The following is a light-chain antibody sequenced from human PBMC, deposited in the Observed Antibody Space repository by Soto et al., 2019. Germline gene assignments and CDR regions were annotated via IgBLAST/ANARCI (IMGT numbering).Light chain of an antibody. Sequence: DIQRTQSPSSVSASVGDRVTITCRASQGITNRLAWYQQKPGKAPKLLIYEASSLQSGVPSRISGSGSGTDFTLTNSCLLSEDFATYYCQQYYSFPLTFGGGTKVDIK. CDR3: QQYYSFPLT. CDR1: QGITNR. CDR2: EAS. J-gene: IGKJ4*01. V-gene: IGKV1-12*01.